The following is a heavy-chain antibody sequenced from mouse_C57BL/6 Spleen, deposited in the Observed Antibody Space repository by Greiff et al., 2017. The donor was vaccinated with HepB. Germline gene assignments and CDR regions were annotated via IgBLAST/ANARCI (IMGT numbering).Heavy chain of an antibody. CDR1: GFSLTSYG. CDR2: IWRGGST. V-gene: IGHV2-5*01. J-gene: IGHJ1*03. D-gene: IGHD1-1*01. Sequence: QVQLQQSGPGLVQPSQSLSITCTVSGFSLTSYGVHWVRQSPGKALEWLGVIWRGGSTDYNAAFMSRLSITKDNSKSQVFFKMNSLQADDTAIYYCAKGNYYGSTYWYFDVWGTGTTVTVSS. CDR3: AKGNYYGSTYWYFDV.